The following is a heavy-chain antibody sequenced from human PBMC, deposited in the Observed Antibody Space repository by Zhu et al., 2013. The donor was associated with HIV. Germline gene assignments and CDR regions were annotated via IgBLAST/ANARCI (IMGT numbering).Heavy chain of an antibody. CDR3: ATTEFSNSWYALGDAFDT. CDR2: IYPGDSDT. CDR1: GYSFPSYW. J-gene: IGHJ3*02. V-gene: IGHV5-51*01. Sequence: EVQLVQSGAEVKKPGESLKISCKGSGYSFPSYWIGWVRQMPGKGLEWMGIIYPGDSDTRYSPSFQGQVTISADKSISTAYLRWSSLKASDTAIYYCATTEFSNSWYALGDAFDTWAKGQWSPSLQ. D-gene: IGHD6-13*01.